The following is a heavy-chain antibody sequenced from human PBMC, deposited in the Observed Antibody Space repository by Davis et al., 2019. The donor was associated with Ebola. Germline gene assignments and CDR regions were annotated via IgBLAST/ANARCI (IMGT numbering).Heavy chain of an antibody. V-gene: IGHV3-23*01. CDR1: GFTFSSYA. D-gene: IGHD3-22*01. CDR3: AKGFYDSSGYYYCTAFDI. CDR2: ISGSGDST. Sequence: GESLKISCAASGFTFSSYAMSWVRQAPGKGLEWVSAISGSGDSTYFADSVRGRFTISRDNSKNTLYLLMNSLRAEDTAVYYCAKGFYDSSGYYYCTAFDIWGQGTMVTVSS. J-gene: IGHJ3*02.